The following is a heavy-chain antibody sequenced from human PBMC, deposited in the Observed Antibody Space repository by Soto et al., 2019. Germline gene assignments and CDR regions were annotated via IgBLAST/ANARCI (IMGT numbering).Heavy chain of an antibody. V-gene: IGHV1-24*01. D-gene: IGHD3-3*01. CDR2: FDPEDGET. CDR1: GYTLTVLS. Sequence: ASVKVSCKVSGYTLTVLSMHWVRQTTGKGLEWMGGFDPEDGETIYAQKFQGRVTMTEDTSTDTAYMELSSLRSEDTAVYYCASSKYYDFWSGYYGYWGQGTLVTVSS. J-gene: IGHJ4*02. CDR3: ASSKYYDFWSGYYGY.